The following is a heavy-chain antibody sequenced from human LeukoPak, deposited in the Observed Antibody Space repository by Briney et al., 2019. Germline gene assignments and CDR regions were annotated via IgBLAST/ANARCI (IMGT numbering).Heavy chain of an antibody. V-gene: IGHV3-21*01. D-gene: IGHD3-10*01. J-gene: IGHJ5*02. CDR3: ARDLYGSGSFSNWFDP. Sequence: PGGSLGLSCAASGFPYSSYSMNWVPQAPGKGLEWVSSISSSSSYIYYADSVKGRFTISRDNAKNSLYLQMNSLRAEDTAVYYCARDLYGSGSFSNWFDPWGQGTLVTVSS. CDR1: GFPYSSYS. CDR2: ISSSSSYI.